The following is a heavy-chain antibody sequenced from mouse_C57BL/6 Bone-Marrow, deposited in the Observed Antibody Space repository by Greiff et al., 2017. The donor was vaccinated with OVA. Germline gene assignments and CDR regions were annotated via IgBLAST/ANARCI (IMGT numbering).Heavy chain of an antibody. V-gene: IGHV1-50*01. D-gene: IGHD2-4*01. Sequence: QVQLQQPGAELVKPGASVKLSCKASGYTFTSYWMQWVKQRPGQGLEWIGEIDPSDIYTNYNQKFKGKATLTVDTSSSTAYMQLSSLTSEDSAVYYCARWDYDDYWGQGTTLTVSS. CDR1: GYTFTSYW. CDR3: ARWDYDDY. J-gene: IGHJ2*01. CDR2: IDPSDIYT.